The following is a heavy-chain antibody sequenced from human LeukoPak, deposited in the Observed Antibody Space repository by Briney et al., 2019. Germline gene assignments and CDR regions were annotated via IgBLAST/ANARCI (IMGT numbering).Heavy chain of an antibody. V-gene: IGHV7-4-1*02. CDR3: ARGDYDTHGYQTR. J-gene: IGHJ4*02. CDR2: INTNTGNP. Sequence: ASVKVSCKASGYIFTNYVLHWVRQAPGQGLEWMGWINTNTGNPTYAQGFTGRFVFSLDTSVSTAFLQISSLKADDTAMYYCARGDYDTHGYQTRWGQGTLVTVSS. D-gene: IGHD3-22*01. CDR1: GYIFTNYV.